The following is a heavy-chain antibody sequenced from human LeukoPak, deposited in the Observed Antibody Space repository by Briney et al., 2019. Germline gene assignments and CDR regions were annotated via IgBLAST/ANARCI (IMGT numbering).Heavy chain of an antibody. Sequence: GGSLRLSCAASGFTFSSYWMSWVRQAPGRGLEWVANIKQDGSEKYYVDSVKGRFTISRDNAKNSLYLQMNSLRAEDTAVYYCARAGGTYYCIAFDIWGQGTMVTVSS. D-gene: IGHD1-26*01. V-gene: IGHV3-7*01. J-gene: IGHJ3*02. CDR2: IKQDGSEK. CDR1: GFTFSSYW. CDR3: ARAGGTYYCIAFDI.